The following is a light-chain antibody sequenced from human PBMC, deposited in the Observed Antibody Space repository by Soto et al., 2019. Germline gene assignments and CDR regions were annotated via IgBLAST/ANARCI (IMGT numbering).Light chain of an antibody. CDR2: GAS. Sequence: EIVLTQSPGTLSLSPGEGATLSCRASQSISSTYLAWYQQKPGQAPRLLIYGASSRATSIPDRFSGSGSGTVFTLTISRLKPEDFAVYYCQHYSSSTWTFGQGTKVEIK. J-gene: IGKJ1*01. CDR1: QSISSTY. V-gene: IGKV3-20*01. CDR3: QHYSSSTWT.